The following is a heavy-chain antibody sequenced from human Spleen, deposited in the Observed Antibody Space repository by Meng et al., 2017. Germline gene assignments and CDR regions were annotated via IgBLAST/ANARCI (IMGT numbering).Heavy chain of an antibody. V-gene: IGHV5-51*01. CDR3: ARLGDYGGIDY. J-gene: IGHJ4*02. D-gene: IGHD4-17*01. CDR1: GYIFSSYI. CDR2: IYPGDSDT. Sequence: GESLKISCKGSGYIFSSYIIAWVRQMPGKGLEWMGIIYPGDSDTRYSPSFQGQVTISADKSISTAYLQWSSLKASDTAMYYCARLGDYGGIDYWGQGTLVTVSS.